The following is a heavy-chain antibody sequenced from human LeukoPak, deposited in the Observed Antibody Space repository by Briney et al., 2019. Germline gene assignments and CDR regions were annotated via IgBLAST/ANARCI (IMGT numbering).Heavy chain of an antibody. CDR2: IYYSGST. Sequence: SETLSLTCTVSGGSISSSSYYWGWIRQPPGKGLEWIGSIYYSGSTYYNPSLKSRVTISVDTSKNQFSLKLSSVTAADTAVYYCARDVYVWGSYRRTNWFDPWGQGTLVTVSS. D-gene: IGHD3-16*02. V-gene: IGHV4-39*07. CDR1: GGSISSSSYY. CDR3: ARDVYVWGSYRRTNWFDP. J-gene: IGHJ5*02.